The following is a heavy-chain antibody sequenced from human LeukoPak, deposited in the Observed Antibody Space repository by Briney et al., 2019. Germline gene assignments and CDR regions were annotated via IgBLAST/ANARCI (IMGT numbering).Heavy chain of an antibody. CDR1: GGTFSSYA. Sequence: ASVKVSCKASGGTFSSYAISLVRLAPGQGLEWMGGIIPIFGTANYAQKFQGRVTITADESTSTAYMELSSLRSEDTAVYYCARAAVATFYDQLVYWGQGTLVTVSS. CDR3: ARAAVATFYDQLVY. J-gene: IGHJ4*02. V-gene: IGHV1-69*13. CDR2: IIPIFGTA. D-gene: IGHD5-12*01.